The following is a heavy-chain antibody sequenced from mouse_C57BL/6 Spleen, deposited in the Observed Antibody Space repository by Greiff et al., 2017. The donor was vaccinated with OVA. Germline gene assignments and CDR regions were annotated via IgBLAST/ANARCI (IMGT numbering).Heavy chain of an antibody. V-gene: IGHV14-4*01. Sequence: EVQLQQSGAELVRPGASVKLSCTASGFNIKDDYMHWVKQRPEQGLEWIGWIDPANGDTEYASKFQGKATITADTSSNTAYLQLSSLTSEDTAVYYCTGGEFDYWGQGTTLTVSS. CDR3: TGGEFDY. CDR1: GFNIKDDY. CDR2: IDPANGDT. J-gene: IGHJ2*01.